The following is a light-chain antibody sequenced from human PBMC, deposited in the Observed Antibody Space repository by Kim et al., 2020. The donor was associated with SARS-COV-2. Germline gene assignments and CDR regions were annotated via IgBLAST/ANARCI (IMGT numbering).Light chain of an antibody. CDR1: QSISSY. Sequence: SASVGDRVTITCRASQSISSYLNWYQQKPGKAPKLLIYKASSLESGVPSRFSGSGSGTEFTLTISSLQPDDIATYYCQQYNSYWTFGQGTKVDIK. V-gene: IGKV1-5*03. J-gene: IGKJ1*01. CDR2: KAS. CDR3: QQYNSYWT.